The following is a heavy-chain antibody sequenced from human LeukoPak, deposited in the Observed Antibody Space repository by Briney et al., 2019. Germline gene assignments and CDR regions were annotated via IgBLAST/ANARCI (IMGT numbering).Heavy chain of an antibody. D-gene: IGHD6-13*01. CDR2: IYTSGST. Sequence: SETLSLTCTVSGGSISSFYRSWIRQPAGKGLEWIGRIYTSGSTNYNPSLKSRVTMSVDTSKKQFSLKLSSVTAADTAVYYCARDSADSSSYPPYYYYMDVWGKGNTVTVSS. J-gene: IGHJ6*03. CDR3: ARDSADSSSYPPYYYYMDV. CDR1: GGSISSFY. V-gene: IGHV4-4*07.